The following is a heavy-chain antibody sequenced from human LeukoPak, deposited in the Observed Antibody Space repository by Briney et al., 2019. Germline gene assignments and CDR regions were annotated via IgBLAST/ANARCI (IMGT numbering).Heavy chain of an antibody. V-gene: IGHV1-69*01. Sequence: GASVKVSCKASGGTFSSYAISWVRQAPGQGLEWMGGIIPIFGTANYAQKFQGRVTITADESTSTAYMELSSLRSEDTAVYYCARGSYDFWSGYKRDLRSEYFQHWGQGTLVTVSS. CDR1: GGTFSSYA. CDR3: ARGSYDFWSGYKRDLRSEYFQH. CDR2: IIPIFGTA. J-gene: IGHJ1*01. D-gene: IGHD3-3*01.